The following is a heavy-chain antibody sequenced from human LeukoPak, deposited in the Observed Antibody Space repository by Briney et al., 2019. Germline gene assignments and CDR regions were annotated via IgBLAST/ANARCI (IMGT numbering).Heavy chain of an antibody. V-gene: IGHV5-51*01. D-gene: IGHD6-19*01. CDR1: GYSFTSYW. J-gene: IGHJ4*02. CDR2: IYPGDSDT. Sequence: GESLKISCKGSGYSFTSYWIGWVRQMPGKGLEWLGIIYPGDSDTRYSPSFQGQVTISADKSISTAYLQWSSLKASDTAMYYCAIPYSSGWFEFDYWGQGTLVTVSS. CDR3: AIPYSSGWFEFDY.